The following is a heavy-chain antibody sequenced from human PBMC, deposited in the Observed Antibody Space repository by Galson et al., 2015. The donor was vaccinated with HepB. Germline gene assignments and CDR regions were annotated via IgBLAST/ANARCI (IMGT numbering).Heavy chain of an antibody. CDR2: ISYDGSNK. J-gene: IGHJ6*02. CDR3: ARDTGYYPGYYYYGMDV. V-gene: IGHV3-30*04. D-gene: IGHD3-9*01. Sequence: SLRLSCAASGFTFSSYALHWVRQAPGKGLEWVAVISYDGSNKYYADSVKGRFTISRDNSKNTLYLQMNSLRAEDTAVYYCARDTGYYPGYYYYGMDVWGQGTTVTVSS. CDR1: GFTFSSYA.